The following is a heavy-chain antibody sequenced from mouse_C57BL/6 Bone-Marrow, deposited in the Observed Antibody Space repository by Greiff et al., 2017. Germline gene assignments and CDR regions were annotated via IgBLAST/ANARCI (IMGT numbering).Heavy chain of an antibody. J-gene: IGHJ4*01. CDR2: IYPGSGNT. CDR1: GYSFTSYY. V-gene: IGHV1-66*01. Sequence: VKLMESGPELVKPGASVKISCKASGYSFTSYYIHWVKQRPGQGLEWIGWIYPGSGNTKYNEKFKGKATLTADTSSSTAYMQLSSLTSEDAAVYYCARSRAMDYWGQGTSVTVSS. CDR3: ARSRAMDY.